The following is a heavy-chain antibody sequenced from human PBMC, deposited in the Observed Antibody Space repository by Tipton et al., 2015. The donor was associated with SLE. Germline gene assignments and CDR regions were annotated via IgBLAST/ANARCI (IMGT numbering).Heavy chain of an antibody. V-gene: IGHV3-48*03. Sequence: SLRLSCAASGFTFSDSEMNWVRQAPGKGLEWVSYITSSGGTIYYADSVKGRFTISRDNANNSLYLQMNSLRAEDTATYYCARDGRVGASTDAFDLWGQGTMVTVSS. CDR1: GFTFSDSE. J-gene: IGHJ3*01. D-gene: IGHD1-26*01. CDR2: ITSSGGTI. CDR3: ARDGRVGASTDAFDL.